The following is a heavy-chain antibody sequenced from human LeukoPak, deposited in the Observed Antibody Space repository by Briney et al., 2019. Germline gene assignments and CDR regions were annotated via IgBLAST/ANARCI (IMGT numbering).Heavy chain of an antibody. CDR2: INPKSGGT. D-gene: IGHD1-26*01. J-gene: IGHJ4*02. CDR3: TRGLIVAATGSYAFFEY. CDR1: GYTFTGYY. Sequence: ASVKVSCKASGYTFTGYYMHWVRQAPGQGLEWMGWINPKSGGTNYAQKFQDRVTMTRDTSISTAYMELSRLRSDDTAVYYCTRGLIVAATGSYAFFEYWGQGTLVTVSS. V-gene: IGHV1-2*02.